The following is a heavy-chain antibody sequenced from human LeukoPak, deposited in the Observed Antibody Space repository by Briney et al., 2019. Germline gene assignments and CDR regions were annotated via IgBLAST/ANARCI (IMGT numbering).Heavy chain of an antibody. CDR1: GFTFSSYA. CDR3: AKSGTPVATIRFVFDI. J-gene: IGHJ3*02. CDR2: ISGSGGST. D-gene: IGHD5-12*01. Sequence: GGSLRLSCAASGFTFSSYAMTWARQAPGKGLEWVSVISGSGGSTYYADSVKGRFTISRDNSKNTLYPQMNSLRAEDTAVYYCAKSGTPVATIRFVFDIWGQGTMVTVSS. V-gene: IGHV3-23*01.